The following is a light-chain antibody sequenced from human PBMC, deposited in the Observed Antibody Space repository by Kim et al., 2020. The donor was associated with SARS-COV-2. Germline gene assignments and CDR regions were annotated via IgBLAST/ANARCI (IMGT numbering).Light chain of an antibody. Sequence: SYELTQPPSVSVSPGQTAIITCSGDELGDKYACWYQQKPGQSPVLVIYQDSKRPSGIPERFSGSNSGNTATLTISGTQAMDEADYYCQAWDSSTYVFGTGTKVTVL. J-gene: IGLJ1*01. V-gene: IGLV3-1*01. CDR1: ELGDKY. CDR2: QDS. CDR3: QAWDSSTYV.